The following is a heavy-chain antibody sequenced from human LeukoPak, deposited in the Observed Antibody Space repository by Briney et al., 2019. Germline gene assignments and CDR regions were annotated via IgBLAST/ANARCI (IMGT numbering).Heavy chain of an antibody. CDR3: ARADSNSYYYYMDV. CDR1: GDSISSTSYY. D-gene: IGHD4-11*01. J-gene: IGHJ6*03. V-gene: IGHV4-39*07. CDR2: IYYSGST. Sequence: SETLSLTCTVSGDSISSTSYYWGWIRQPPGKGLEWIGNIYYSGSTAYIPSLKSRATISVDTSKNQFSLKLSSVTAADTAVYYCARADSNSYYYYMDVWGKGTTVTVSS.